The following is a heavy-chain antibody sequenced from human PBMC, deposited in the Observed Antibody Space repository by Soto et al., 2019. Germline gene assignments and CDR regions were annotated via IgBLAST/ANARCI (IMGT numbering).Heavy chain of an antibody. J-gene: IGHJ6*04. Sequence: ASVKVSCKASGYTFTNYAIHWVRQAPGQRLEWMGWISAGSGHTKYSQTFQGRVSITRDTSASTVYVELSSLRSEDTAVYFCAKNQGDPPYNNYGGDVGGKGTTVTVPS. CDR1: GYTFTNYA. CDR3: AKNQGDPPYNNYGGDV. V-gene: IGHV1-3*01. D-gene: IGHD1-20*01. CDR2: ISAGSGHT.